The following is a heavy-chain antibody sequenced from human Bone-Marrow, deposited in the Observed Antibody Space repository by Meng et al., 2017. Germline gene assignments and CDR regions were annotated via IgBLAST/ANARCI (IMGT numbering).Heavy chain of an antibody. Sequence: QLQLQEAGPRLVRPSETLSPTCTVSGGSVSSGSNYWSWIRQPPGKGLEWIGHIYYSGSTNYNPSLKSRVTISVDTSKNQFSLKLSSVTAADTAVYYCARGARVAGTDYWGQGTLVTVSS. CDR1: GGSVSSGSNY. J-gene: IGHJ4*02. CDR2: IYYSGST. CDR3: ARGARVAGTDY. V-gene: IGHV4-61*01. D-gene: IGHD6-19*01.